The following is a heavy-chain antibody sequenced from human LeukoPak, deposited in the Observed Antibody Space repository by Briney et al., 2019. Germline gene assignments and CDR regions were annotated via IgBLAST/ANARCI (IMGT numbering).Heavy chain of an antibody. CDR3: ARGEYSGYDFGDDAFDI. CDR2: INPSGGST. CDR1: GYTFISYY. V-gene: IGHV1-46*01. Sequence: ASLKVSCKASGYTFISYYIHWVRQAPGQGLEWLGIINPSGGSTSYAQKFQGRVTMTRDMSTSTVYMFLSSLRSEDTAVYYCARGEYSGYDFGDDAFDIWGQGTMVTVSS. J-gene: IGHJ3*02. D-gene: IGHD5-12*01.